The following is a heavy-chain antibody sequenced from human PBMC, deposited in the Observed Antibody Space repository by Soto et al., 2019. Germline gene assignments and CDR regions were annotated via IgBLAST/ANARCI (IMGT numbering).Heavy chain of an antibody. CDR1: GGSISSYD. Sequence: SETKSLTCTVAGGSISSYDWSWIRQPPGKGLEWIGYIYYSGSTSYNPSLKSRVTISVDTSKNQFSLKLSSVTAADTAVYYCARKNNYKDYYYYMDVWGKGTTVTVSS. CDR3: ARKNNYKDYYYYMDV. J-gene: IGHJ6*03. D-gene: IGHD4-4*01. V-gene: IGHV4-59*08. CDR2: IYYSGST.